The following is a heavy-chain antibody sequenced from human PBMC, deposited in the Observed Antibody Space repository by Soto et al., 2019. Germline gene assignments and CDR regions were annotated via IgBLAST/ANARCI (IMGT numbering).Heavy chain of an antibody. CDR2: ISWNSGSI. Sequence: GGSLRLSCAASGFTFDDYAMHWVRQAPGKGLEWVSGISWNSGSIGYADSVKGRFTISRDNAKNSLYLQMNSLRAEDTALYYCAKALSSWYREYYYGMDVWGQGTTVTVSS. J-gene: IGHJ6*02. D-gene: IGHD6-13*01. V-gene: IGHV3-9*01. CDR1: GFTFDDYA. CDR3: AKALSSWYREYYYGMDV.